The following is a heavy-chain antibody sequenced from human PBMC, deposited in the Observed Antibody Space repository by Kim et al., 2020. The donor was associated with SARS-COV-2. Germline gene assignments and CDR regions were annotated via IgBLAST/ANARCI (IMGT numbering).Heavy chain of an antibody. V-gene: IGHV3-30*18. CDR1: GFTFSSYG. Sequence: GGSLRLSCAASGFTFSSYGMHWVRQAPGKGLEWVAVISYDGSNKYYADSVKGRFTISRDNSKNTLYLQMNSLRAEDTAVYYCAKEGGRYCSSTSCYDPGYADYYYYYGMDVWGQGTTVTVSS. CDR2: ISYDGSNK. J-gene: IGHJ6*02. CDR3: AKEGGRYCSSTSCYDPGYADYYYYYGMDV. D-gene: IGHD2-2*01.